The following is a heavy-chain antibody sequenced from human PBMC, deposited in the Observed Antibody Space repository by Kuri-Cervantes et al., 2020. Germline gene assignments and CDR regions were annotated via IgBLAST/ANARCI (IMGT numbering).Heavy chain of an antibody. Sequence: GESLKISCAASGYTFSTYAMHWVRQAPGKGLEWVAVISSDGINKYSADSVKGRFSISRDNSKNTVSLQVNSLRAEDTAVYYCASIYGYSTGEGGFWGQGTLVTVSS. D-gene: IGHD6-19*01. J-gene: IGHJ4*02. CDR3: ASIYGYSTGEGGF. V-gene: IGHV3-30*01. CDR1: GYTFSTYA. CDR2: ISSDGINK.